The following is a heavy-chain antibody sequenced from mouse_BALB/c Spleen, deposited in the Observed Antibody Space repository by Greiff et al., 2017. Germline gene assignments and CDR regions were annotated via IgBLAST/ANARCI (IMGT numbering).Heavy chain of an antibody. J-gene: IGHJ4*01. Sequence: QVQLQQSGAELVRPGASVKMSCKASGYTFTSYWMHWVKQRPGQGLEWIGYINPSTGYTEYNQKFKDKATLTADKSSSTAYMQLSSLTSEDSAVYYCARNGNYFMDYWGQGTSVTVSS. CDR2: INPSTGYT. D-gene: IGHD2-1*01. CDR1: GYTFTSYW. V-gene: IGHV1-4*01. CDR3: ARNGNYFMDY.